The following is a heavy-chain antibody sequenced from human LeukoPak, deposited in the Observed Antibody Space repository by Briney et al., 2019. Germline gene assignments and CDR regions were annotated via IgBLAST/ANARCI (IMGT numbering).Heavy chain of an antibody. V-gene: IGHV3-30*02. CDR2: IRFDGSNK. CDR1: GFTFSSSG. CDR3: AKDYDFWSGYYSPTRGYFDY. Sequence: GGSLRLSCAAPGFTFSSSGTHWVRRAPGKGLEWVAFIRFDGSNKYYADSVKGRFTISRDNSKNTLYLQMNSLRAEDAAVYYCAKDYDFWSGYYSPTRGYFDYWGQGTLVTVSS. J-gene: IGHJ4*02. D-gene: IGHD3-3*01.